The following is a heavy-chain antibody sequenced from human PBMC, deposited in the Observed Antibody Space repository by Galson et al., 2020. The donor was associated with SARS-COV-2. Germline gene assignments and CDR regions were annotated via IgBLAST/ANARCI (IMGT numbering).Heavy chain of an antibody. V-gene: IGHV2-5*02. CDR1: GFSLDTTRVA. CDR2: IFWDDDK. D-gene: IGHD3-9*01. Sequence: SGPTLVKPTQTLTLTCSFSGFSLDTTRVAVGWFRRPPGKALEWLALIFWDDDKRYSPSLRSRLTISKDTSKNKVVLTMTNMDPVDTGTYYCAKISTDFYTHDYWGQGSLVTVSS. CDR3: AKISTDFYTHDY. J-gene: IGHJ4*02.